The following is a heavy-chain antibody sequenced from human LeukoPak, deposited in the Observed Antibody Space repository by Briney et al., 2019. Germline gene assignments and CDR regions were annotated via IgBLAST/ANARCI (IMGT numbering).Heavy chain of an antibody. CDR1: GFSFSSYG. J-gene: IGHJ4*02. CDR3: AKCYYGSGSSPLNFDY. Sequence: GGSLRLSCAASGFSFSSYGMGWVRQAPGKGLEWVSTIRTSAGHIYYADSVKGRFTISRDNSKNTVYLQMNSLRAEDTAVYYCAKCYYGSGSSPLNFDYWGQGTLVTVSS. CDR2: IRTSAGHI. V-gene: IGHV3-23*01. D-gene: IGHD3-10*01.